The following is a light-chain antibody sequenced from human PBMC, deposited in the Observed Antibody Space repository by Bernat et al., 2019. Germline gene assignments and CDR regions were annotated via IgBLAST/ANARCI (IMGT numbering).Light chain of an antibody. CDR2: TTS. Sequence: DTFTITFQAIQILSSSLDWYQQKPFKSPTLLIYTTSTLQSGVPSRCSGSGSGTDFTLSISSLQPEDFGTYYCLQYSDTTWTFGQGNKVEIK. J-gene: IGKJ1*01. CDR3: LQYSDTTWT. V-gene: IGKV1D-16*01. CDR1: QILSSS.